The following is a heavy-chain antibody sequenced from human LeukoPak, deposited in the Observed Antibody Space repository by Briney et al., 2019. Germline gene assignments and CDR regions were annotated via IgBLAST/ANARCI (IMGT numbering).Heavy chain of an antibody. V-gene: IGHV3-7*04. CDR3: ARVVTWSDP. Sequence: GGSLRLSCAASGFTFSSFWMSWVRQAPGKGLEWVAHIKEDGSKQSYVDSVKGRFTISRDNAKNSVYLQMNSLRAEDTAVYYSARVVTWSDPWGQGSLVTVSS. J-gene: IGHJ5*02. CDR1: GFTFSSFW. CDR2: IKEDGSKQ.